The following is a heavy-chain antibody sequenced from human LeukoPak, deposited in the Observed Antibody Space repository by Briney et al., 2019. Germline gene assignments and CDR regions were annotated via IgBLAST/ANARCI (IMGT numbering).Heavy chain of an antibody. CDR1: GGSISSSNW. Sequence: PSETLSLTCAVSGGSISSSNWWSWIRQPPGKGLEWIGSIYYSGSTYYNPSLKSRVTISVDTSKNQFSLKLSSVTAADTAVYYCARRSYGTDYFDYWGQGTLVTVSS. CDR2: IYYSGST. J-gene: IGHJ4*02. V-gene: IGHV4-39*01. CDR3: ARRSYGTDYFDY. D-gene: IGHD5-18*01.